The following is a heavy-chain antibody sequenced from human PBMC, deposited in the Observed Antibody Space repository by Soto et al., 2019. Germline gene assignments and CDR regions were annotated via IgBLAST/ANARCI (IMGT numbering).Heavy chain of an antibody. Sequence: PSETLSLTCSVSGGSINNYEYYWTWVRQPPGKGLEWIGYVESSGSTSYNPSLMSRVTISVDTSKNQFSLKLSSVTAADSGVYYYARGGVTTVATPKYYYFGLDVWGQGTTVTVSS. CDR3: ARGGVTTVATPKYYYFGLDV. CDR2: VESSGST. CDR1: GGSINNYEYY. D-gene: IGHD4-17*01. J-gene: IGHJ6*02. V-gene: IGHV4-61*08.